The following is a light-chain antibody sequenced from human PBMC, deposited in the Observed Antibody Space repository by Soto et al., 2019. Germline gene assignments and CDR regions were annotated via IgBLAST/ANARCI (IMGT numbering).Light chain of an antibody. CDR1: IGPVTSGHY. CDR3: LLSYSGGRPV. Sequence: QTVVTQAPSLTVSPGGTVTLTCGSSIGPVTSGHYPFWFQQRPGQAPRTLIYHTSDKQSWTPARFSGSLLGGKAALTLSDAQPEDEANYYCLLSYSGGRPVFGGGTKLTVL. V-gene: IGLV7-46*01. J-gene: IGLJ3*02. CDR2: HTS.